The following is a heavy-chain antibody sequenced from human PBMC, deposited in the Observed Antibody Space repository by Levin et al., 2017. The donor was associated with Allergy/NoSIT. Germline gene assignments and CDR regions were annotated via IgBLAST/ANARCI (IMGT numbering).Heavy chain of an antibody. J-gene: IGHJ6*02. Sequence: LGESLKISCKASGYTFTGYYMHWVRQAPGQGLEWMGWINPNSGGTNYAQKFQGRVTMTRDTSISTAYMELSRLRSDDTAVYYCARDLILSRITMVRGVKLGRYGMDVWGQGTTVTVSS. CDR3: ARDLILSRITMVRGVKLGRYGMDV. CDR1: GYTFTGYY. CDR2: INPNSGGT. D-gene: IGHD3-10*01. V-gene: IGHV1-2*02.